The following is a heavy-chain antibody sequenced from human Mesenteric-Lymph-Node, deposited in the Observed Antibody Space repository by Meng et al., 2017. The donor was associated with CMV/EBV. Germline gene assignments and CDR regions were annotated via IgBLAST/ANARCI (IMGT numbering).Heavy chain of an antibody. J-gene: IGHJ4*02. CDR3: ARDNGRRFYDWNDRGNFDL. V-gene: IGHV4-34*01. CDR1: GGSFSAYY. CDR2: INHSGST. Sequence: GSLRLSCSFYGGSFSAYYWSWIRQPPGKGLEWIWEINHSGSTYYNPSLKSRVTISIDTSKNQFSLKLSSVTAADTAVFYCARDNGRRFYDWNDRGNFDLWGQGTLVTVSS. D-gene: IGHD1-20*01.